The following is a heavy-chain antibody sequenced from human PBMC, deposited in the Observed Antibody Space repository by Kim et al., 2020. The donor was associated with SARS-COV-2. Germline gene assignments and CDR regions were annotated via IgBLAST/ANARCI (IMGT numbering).Heavy chain of an antibody. V-gene: IGHV3-74*01. CDR2: ISTDESDT. CDR1: GFTFSNHW. D-gene: IGHD1-7*01. Sequence: GGSLRLSCAVSGFTFSNHWMNWVRQAPGKGLVWVSRISTDESDTSYADSVKGRFTISRDNAKSTLYLQMNSLTAEDTAVYYCARPIPGTNIFEYWGQGTLVPVSS. J-gene: IGHJ4*02. CDR3: ARPIPGTNIFEY.